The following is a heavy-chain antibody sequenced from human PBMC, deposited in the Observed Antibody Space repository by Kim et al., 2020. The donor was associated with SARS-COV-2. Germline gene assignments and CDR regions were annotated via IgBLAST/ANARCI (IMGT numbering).Heavy chain of an antibody. D-gene: IGHD3-3*01. J-gene: IGHJ5*02. CDR1: GFTFSSYA. CDR3: AHSPAEEWLVNSWFDP. Sequence: GGSLRLSCEASGFTFSSYAMSWVRQLPGKGLEWVSVISGSGGSTYYADSVKGRFTISRDNSKNTLYLHMNSLRAEDTAVYYCAHSPAEEWLVNSWFDPWGQGTLVTVSS. V-gene: IGHV3-23*01. CDR2: ISGSGGST.